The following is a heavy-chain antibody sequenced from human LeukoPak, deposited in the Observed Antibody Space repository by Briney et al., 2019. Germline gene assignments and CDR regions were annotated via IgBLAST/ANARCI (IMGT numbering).Heavy chain of an antibody. V-gene: IGHV3-9*02. Sequence: GGSLRLSCAASGFTSDDYAMRWVRQAPGKGLEWVSGISWNSGSIGYADSVKGRFTISRDNAKNSLYLQMNSLRAEDTALYYCANDGGAIVGAKFDYWGQGTLVTVSS. CDR2: ISWNSGSI. J-gene: IGHJ4*02. CDR1: GFTSDDYA. CDR3: ANDGGAIVGAKFDY. D-gene: IGHD1-26*01.